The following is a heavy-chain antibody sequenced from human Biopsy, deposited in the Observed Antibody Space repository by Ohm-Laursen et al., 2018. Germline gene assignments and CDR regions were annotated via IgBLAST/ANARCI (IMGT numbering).Heavy chain of an antibody. CDR3: ARGPHSGSHSCFDY. V-gene: IGHV1-69*01. Sequence: SSVKVFCKASGGTFINYVISWVRQAPGQGLEWMGGIIPMFGTANYAQMFQGRVTISADESTITSYMELSSLTTEDTAIYYCARGPHSGSHSCFDYWGRGTLVTVSS. D-gene: IGHD1-26*01. CDR2: IIPMFGTA. CDR1: GGTFINYV. J-gene: IGHJ4*02.